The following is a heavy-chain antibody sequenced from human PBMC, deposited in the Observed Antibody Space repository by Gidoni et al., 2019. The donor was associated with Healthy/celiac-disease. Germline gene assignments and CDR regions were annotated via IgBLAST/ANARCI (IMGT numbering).Heavy chain of an antibody. CDR1: GFTFSSYS. CDR3: DTVTTNGRDY. V-gene: IGHV3-21*01. Sequence: EVQLVESGGGLVKPGGSLRLSCAASGFTFSSYSMHWVRQAPGKGLEWVSSISSSSSYIYYADSVKGRFTISRDNAKNSLYLQMNSLGAEDTAVYYCDTVTTNGRDYWCQGTLVTVSS. CDR2: ISSSSSYI. D-gene: IGHD4-17*01. J-gene: IGHJ4*02.